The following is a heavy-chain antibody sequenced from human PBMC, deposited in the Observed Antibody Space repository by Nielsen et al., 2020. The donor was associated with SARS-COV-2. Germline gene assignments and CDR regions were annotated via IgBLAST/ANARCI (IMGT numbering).Heavy chain of an antibody. CDR2: INSDGSST. D-gene: IGHD5-12*01. CDR1: GFTFSSYW. CDR3: AKDWSGYSGYGTGGFDY. J-gene: IGHJ4*02. V-gene: IGHV3-74*01. Sequence: GESLKISCAASGFTFSSYWMHWVRQAPGKGLVWVSRINSDGSSTSYADSVKGRFTISRDNAKNSLYLQMNSLRAEDTALYYCAKDWSGYSGYGTGGFDYWGQGTLVTVSS.